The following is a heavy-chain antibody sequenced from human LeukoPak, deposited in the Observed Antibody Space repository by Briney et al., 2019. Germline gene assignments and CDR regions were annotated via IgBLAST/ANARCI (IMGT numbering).Heavy chain of an antibody. CDR3: ARAAQPGFDP. CDR2: ISSSSSYI. J-gene: IGHJ5*02. V-gene: IGHV3-21*01. Sequence: GGSLRLSCAASGFTFSTYSIIWVRQAPGRGQDWVSSISSSSSYIYYADSVKDRFTISRDNAKNSLYLQMNSLTAEDTAVYYCARAAQPGFDPWGQGTLVTVSS. D-gene: IGHD1-14*01. CDR1: GFTFSTYS.